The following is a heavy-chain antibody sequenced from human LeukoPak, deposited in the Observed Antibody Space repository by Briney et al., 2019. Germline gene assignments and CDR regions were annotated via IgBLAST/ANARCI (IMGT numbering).Heavy chain of an antibody. CDR1: GGTFSSYA. V-gene: IGHV1-69*04. D-gene: IGHD3-22*01. Sequence: PGASVKVSCKASGGTFSSYAISWVRQAPGQGLEWMGRIILILGIANYAQKFQGRVTITADKSTSTAYMELRSLRSDDSAVYYCARGYYDSSGYLLFDYWGQGTLVTVSS. CDR3: ARGYYDSSGYLLFDY. J-gene: IGHJ4*02. CDR2: IILILGIA.